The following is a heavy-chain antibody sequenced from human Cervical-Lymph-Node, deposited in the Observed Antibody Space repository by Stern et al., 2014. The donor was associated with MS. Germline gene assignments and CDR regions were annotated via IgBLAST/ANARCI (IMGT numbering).Heavy chain of an antibody. J-gene: IGHJ6*02. CDR1: GFTFLSSA. CDR2: IVVDRADT. Sequence: QLVQSGPEVKRPGTSVRVSCKASGFTFLSSAMQWVRQARGQRLSWIGFIVVDRADTRYAQKFHDRVTISRDMSTSTVNMELSSLRSEDTAVYYCAAEGKYIRSGIYHYTGMDVWGQGTTVTVSS. CDR3: AAEGKYIRSGIYHYTGMDV. D-gene: IGHD3-10*01. V-gene: IGHV1-58*02.